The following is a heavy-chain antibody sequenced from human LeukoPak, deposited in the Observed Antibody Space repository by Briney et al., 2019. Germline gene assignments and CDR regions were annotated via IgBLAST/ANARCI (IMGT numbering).Heavy chain of an antibody. V-gene: IGHV4-34*01. D-gene: IGHD2-2*01. CDR1: GESLQSFY. Sequence: SETLSLACAVYGESLQSFYWSWIRQPPGKGPEWIGEIDHIGRTKYNPSLKSRLTISIDTSKNQFSLRLGSLTAADTAVYYCAKPIDCSSTICTGPMDVWGKGTTVTVSA. J-gene: IGHJ6*04. CDR2: IDHIGRT. CDR3: AKPIDCSSTICTGPMDV.